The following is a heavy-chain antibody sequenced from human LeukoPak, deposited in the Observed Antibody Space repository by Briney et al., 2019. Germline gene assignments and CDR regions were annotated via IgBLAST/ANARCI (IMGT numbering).Heavy chain of an antibody. Sequence: GESLKISCQGSGYSFTSYWIGWVHQMPGKGLEWMGIIYPGDSDTRYSPSFQGQVTISADKSISTAYLQWSSLKASDTAMYYCARPGWGTVSLFDYWGQGTLVTVSS. D-gene: IGHD2-8*02. J-gene: IGHJ4*02. V-gene: IGHV5-51*07. CDR3: ARPGWGTVSLFDY. CDR2: IYPGDSDT. CDR1: GYSFTSYW.